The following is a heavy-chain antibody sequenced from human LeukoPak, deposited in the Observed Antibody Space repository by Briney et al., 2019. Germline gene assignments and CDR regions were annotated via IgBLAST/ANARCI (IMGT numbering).Heavy chain of an antibody. CDR3: ASVDYYGSGNYYNDVDY. D-gene: IGHD3-10*01. CDR1: GFTFSSYS. CDR2: IRSSSSYI. Sequence: PGGSLRLSCAASGFTFSSYSMNWVRQAPGKGLEWVSSIRSSSSYIYYADSVKGRFTISRDNAKNSLYLQMNSLRAEDTALYYCASVDYYGSGNYYNDVDYWGQGTLVTVSS. J-gene: IGHJ4*02. V-gene: IGHV3-21*01.